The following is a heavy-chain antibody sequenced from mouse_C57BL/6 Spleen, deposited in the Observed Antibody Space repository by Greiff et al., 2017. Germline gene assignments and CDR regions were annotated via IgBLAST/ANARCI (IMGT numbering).Heavy chain of an antibody. Sequence: FQLQQSGAELARPGASVKMSCKASGYTFTSYTMHWVKQRPGQGLEWIGYINPSSGYTKYNQKFKDKATLTADKSSSTAYMQLSSLTSEDSAVHYCARDYGNYWYFDVWGTGTTVTVSS. J-gene: IGHJ1*03. CDR3: ARDYGNYWYFDV. CDR2: INPSSGYT. V-gene: IGHV1-4*01. CDR1: GYTFTSYT. D-gene: IGHD2-1*01.